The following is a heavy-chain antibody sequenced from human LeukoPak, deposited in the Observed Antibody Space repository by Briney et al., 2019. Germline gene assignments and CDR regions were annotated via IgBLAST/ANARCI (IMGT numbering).Heavy chain of an antibody. V-gene: IGHV3-48*01. CDR1: GFTFSSYS. J-gene: IGHJ3*01. D-gene: IGHD2-15*01. CDR3: ASVGRYCSGGSCYVGAFGF. CDR2: IGSSSSTI. Sequence: PGGSLRLSRAASGFTFSSYSMNWVRQAPGRGLEWVSYIGSSSSTINYADSVKGRFTISRDNAKNTLYLQMNSLRAEDTAVYYCASVGRYCSGGSCYVGAFGFWGQGTMVTVSS.